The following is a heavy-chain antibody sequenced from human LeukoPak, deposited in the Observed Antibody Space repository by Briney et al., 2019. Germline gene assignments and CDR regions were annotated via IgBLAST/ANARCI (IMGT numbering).Heavy chain of an antibody. CDR2: IIPIFGTA. Sequence: SVKLSCKASGGTFSSYAISWVRQAPGQGLEWMGGIIPIFGTANYAQKFQGRVTITADESTSTAYVELSSRRSADTAVYYCARVRYDFWRARGDAFDICGQETMVSVSS. CDR3: ARVRYDFWRARGDAFDI. V-gene: IGHV1-69*01. D-gene: IGHD3-3*01. CDR1: GGTFSSYA. J-gene: IGHJ3*02.